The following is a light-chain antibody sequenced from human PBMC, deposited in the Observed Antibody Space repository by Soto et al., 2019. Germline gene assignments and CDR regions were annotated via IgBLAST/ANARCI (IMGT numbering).Light chain of an antibody. CDR1: SSDVGANNF. CDR2: EGN. V-gene: IGLV2-23*01. Sequence: QSALTQPASVSGSPGQSITISCAGTSSDVGANNFVSWYQQHPGKAPKLTIYEGNKRPSGVSYRFSGAKSGNMASLTISGLQAEDEADYYCCSYVDGGSYVFGTGTK. J-gene: IGLJ1*01. CDR3: CSYVDGGSYV.